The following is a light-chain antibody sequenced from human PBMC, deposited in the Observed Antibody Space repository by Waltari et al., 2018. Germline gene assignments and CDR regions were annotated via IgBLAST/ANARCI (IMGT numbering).Light chain of an antibody. J-gene: IGLJ2*01. V-gene: IGLV1-40*01. CDR3: QSYDSSLSAVV. CDR2: GNP. CDR1: SPNIGPGYA. Sequence: QSVLPQPPSVSGAPGQRVTLSCTGSSPNIGPGYAVPRYQQLPGTAPKLLIYGNPKRPSGVPVRFSGPKSGTSASLAITGVQVDDEADYYCQSYDSSLSAVVFGGGTKLTVL.